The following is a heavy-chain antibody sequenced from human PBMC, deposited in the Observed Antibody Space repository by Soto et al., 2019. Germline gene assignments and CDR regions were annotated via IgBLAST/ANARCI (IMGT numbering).Heavy chain of an antibody. D-gene: IGHD2-15*01. CDR2: LYYSGNT. CDR1: GGSISSFNYF. CDR3: ARGGGSTFNWFDP. V-gene: IGHV4-39*01. J-gene: IGHJ5*02. Sequence: QLQLQESGPGLVKPSETLSLTCTVSGGSISSFNYFWGWIRQPPGKGLEWIGSLYYSGNTYYNPSLPSRVTISVDTSKKQCTLTLRSVTAADTAVYYCARGGGSTFNWFDPWGQGTLVTVSP.